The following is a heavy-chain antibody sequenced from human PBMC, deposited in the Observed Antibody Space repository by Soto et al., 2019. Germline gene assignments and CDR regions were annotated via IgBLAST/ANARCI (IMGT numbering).Heavy chain of an antibody. CDR2: ISYDGSNK. Sequence: PGGSLRLSCAASGFTFSSYGMHWVRQAPGKGLEWVAVISYDGSNKYYADSVKGRFTISRDNSKNTLYLQMNSLRAEDTAVYYCAKPGGDWWDLGYFDYWGQGTLVTVSS. D-gene: IGHD2-21*01. V-gene: IGHV3-30*18. J-gene: IGHJ4*02. CDR1: GFTFSSYG. CDR3: AKPGGDWWDLGYFDY.